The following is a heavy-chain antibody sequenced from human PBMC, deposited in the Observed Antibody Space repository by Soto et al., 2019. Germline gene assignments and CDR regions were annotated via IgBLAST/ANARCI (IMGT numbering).Heavy chain of an antibody. CDR3: ARDGDRCTSTRCSPWPDPHFDL. D-gene: IGHD2-2*01. V-gene: IGHV1-18*01. CDR1: GYTFTNYG. J-gene: IGHJ2*01. CDR2: ISPYNGNT. Sequence: QVQLVQSGDEVKKPGASVKVSCKASGYTFTNYGISWVRQAPGQGLEWMGWISPYNGNTKYPQKLQGRVTMTTDTSTRTSYMELRSLRSDDTAVYFCARDGDRCTSTRCSPWPDPHFDLWGRGTLVTVSS.